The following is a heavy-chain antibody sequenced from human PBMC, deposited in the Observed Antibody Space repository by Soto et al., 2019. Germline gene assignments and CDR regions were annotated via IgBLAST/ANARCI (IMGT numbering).Heavy chain of an antibody. CDR1: CGTISSQT. CDR3: AFSLRVAAATAMVFLS. CDR2: IIPILGIA. D-gene: IGHD5-18*01. V-gene: IGHV1-69*02. Sequence: KAACGTISSQTRCWVCQALLQGLEWMGRIIPILGIANYAQKFQGRVTITADKSTSTAYMELSSLRSEDTAVYYCAFSLRVAAATAMVFLSLRHGLLV. J-gene: IGHJ5*01.